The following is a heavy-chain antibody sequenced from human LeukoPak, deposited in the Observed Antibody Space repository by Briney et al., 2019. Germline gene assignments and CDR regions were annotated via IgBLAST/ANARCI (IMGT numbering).Heavy chain of an antibody. Sequence: GGSLRLSCAASVFTFNSYAMSWVRQAPGKGLEWASAIRGSGGGTYYADSVKGRFTISRDNSKNTLYLQMNSLRDEDTALYYCAKAGIGVVGYFDYWGQGTLVTVSS. CDR2: IRGSGGGT. D-gene: IGHD6-19*01. CDR3: AKAGIGVVGYFDY. CDR1: VFTFNSYA. V-gene: IGHV3-23*01. J-gene: IGHJ4*02.